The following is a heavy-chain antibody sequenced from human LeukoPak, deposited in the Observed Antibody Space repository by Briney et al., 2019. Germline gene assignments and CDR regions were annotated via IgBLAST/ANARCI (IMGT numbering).Heavy chain of an antibody. J-gene: IGHJ4*02. CDR2: MWFDGSSK. D-gene: IGHD2/OR15-2a*01. Sequence: GGSLRLSCTASGLTFSDYGMHWVRQAPGKGLEWVAVMWFDGSSKYFADSERGRFTISRDNSKNTVYLQINSLRVDDTAVYYCARDRPSILGFEYWGQGTLVTVSS. CDR1: GLTFSDYG. V-gene: IGHV3-33*01. CDR3: ARDRPSILGFEY.